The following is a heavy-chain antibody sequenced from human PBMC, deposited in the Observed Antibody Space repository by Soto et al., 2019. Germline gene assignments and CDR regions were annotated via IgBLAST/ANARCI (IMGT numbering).Heavy chain of an antibody. CDR2: INHSRST. CDR3: FCIFSGGYSYGFYYYGMDV. J-gene: IGHJ6*02. CDR1: GGSFSGYD. V-gene: IGHV4-34*01. Sequence: SETLSLTCAVYGGSFSGYDWSWIRQPPGKGLKWIREINHSRSTNYNPSHKSRVTISVDTSKNQFSLKLTSVTAADTAVYYCFCIFSGGYSYGFYYYGMDVWGQGTTLTVSS. D-gene: IGHD5-18*01.